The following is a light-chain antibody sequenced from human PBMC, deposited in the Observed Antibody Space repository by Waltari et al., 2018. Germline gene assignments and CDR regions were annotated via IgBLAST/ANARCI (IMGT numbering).Light chain of an antibody. J-gene: IGLJ2*01. CDR1: SSNIGSYY. CDR3: AAWDDRLRGVV. V-gene: IGLV1-47*01. CDR2: GNN. Sequence: QSLLTQPPSASGTPGQRVTISCSGSSSNIGSYYVYWYQQLPGTAPKLLIDGNNQRPSGVPYRCSGSKSGTSDSLAISGLRSEDEADYYCAAWDDRLRGVVFGGGTKLTV.